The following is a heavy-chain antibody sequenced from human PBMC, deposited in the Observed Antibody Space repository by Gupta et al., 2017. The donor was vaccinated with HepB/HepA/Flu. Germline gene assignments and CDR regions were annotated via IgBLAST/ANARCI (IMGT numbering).Heavy chain of an antibody. V-gene: IGHV1-69*06. CDR2: IITMFGTK. CDR3: ARRGDCRSRSCY. J-gene: IGHJ1*01. CDR1: GGTFSNYA. D-gene: IGHD2-2*01. Sequence: QVQLVQSGAEVKKPGSSVKVSCKASGGTFSNYAISWVRQAPGQGLEWMGQIITMFGTKNDAQKFQGRVTITADKSTRTAYMELKRMRFEDTAVYYFARRGDCRSRSCYGGQGTLVTVSS.